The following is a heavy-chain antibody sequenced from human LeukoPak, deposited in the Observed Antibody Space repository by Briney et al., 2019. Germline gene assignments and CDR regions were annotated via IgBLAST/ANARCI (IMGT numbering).Heavy chain of an antibody. J-gene: IGHJ4*02. CDR1: GYSISSGYY. CDR2: FYHSGST. V-gene: IGHV4-38-2*02. CDR3: ARSSSSWYYFDY. D-gene: IGHD6-13*01. Sequence: RPSETLSLTCSVSGYSISSGYYWGWIRQSPGKGLEWIGSFYHSGSTYYNPSLKSRVTISVDTSKNQFSLKLSSVTAADTAVYYCARSSSSWYYFDYWGQGTLVTVSS.